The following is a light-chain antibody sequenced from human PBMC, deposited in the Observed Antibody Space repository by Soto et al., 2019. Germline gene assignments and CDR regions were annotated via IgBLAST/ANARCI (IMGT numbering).Light chain of an antibody. J-gene: IGKJ1*01. CDR2: GAS. CDR3: QQYGTSPAT. Sequence: EIVMTQSPATLSVSPGDRATLSCSASQTVSSNFLAWYQQRPAQAPRLIIHGASTRATGITDRFSGRVSGTDFTLIISGLEPEDFAVYYCQQYGTSPATFGQGTKVDIK. V-gene: IGKV3-20*01. CDR1: QTVSSNF.